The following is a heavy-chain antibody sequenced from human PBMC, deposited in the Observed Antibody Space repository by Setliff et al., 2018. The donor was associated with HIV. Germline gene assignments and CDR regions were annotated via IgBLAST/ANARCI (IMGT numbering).Heavy chain of an antibody. V-gene: IGHV4-59*12. J-gene: IGHJ3*02. Sequence: PSETLSLTCTVSGGSISSYYWTWIRQPPGRGLEWIGGITDTGHTNYNSSLQSRVTISLDTSRKQFSLDLTSVTAADAAVYFCATIRAPYCSSTGCFWGAFVIWGQGTLVTVSS. CDR2: ITDTGHT. CDR1: GGSISSYY. D-gene: IGHD2-2*01. CDR3: ATIRAPYCSSTGCFWGAFVI.